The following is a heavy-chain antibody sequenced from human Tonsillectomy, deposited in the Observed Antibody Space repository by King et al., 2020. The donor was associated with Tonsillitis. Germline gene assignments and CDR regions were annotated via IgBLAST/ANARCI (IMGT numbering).Heavy chain of an antibody. CDR3: AKDLTGNRVSYFVL. V-gene: IGHV3-23*04. D-gene: IGHD2-8*01. J-gene: IGHJ2*01. CDR1: GFTFSSYA. Sequence: VQLVESGGGLVQRGGSLRLSCAASGFTFSSYAMRWVRQGPGKGLEWVSTISGSGGSTYYADSVEGRFIISRDNSKNTLFLQMNSLRAEDTAVYYCAKDLTGNRVSYFVLWGRGTLVTVSS. CDR2: ISGSGGST.